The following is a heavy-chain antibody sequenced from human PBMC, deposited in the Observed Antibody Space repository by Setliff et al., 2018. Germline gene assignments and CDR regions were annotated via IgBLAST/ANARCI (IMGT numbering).Heavy chain of an antibody. Sequence: PSETLSLTCSVSGDSINPYYWTWIRQPPGKGLEWIGFIYYSGATTYNPSLKSRVTISVDTSKNQFSLNLNTVTAADTAVYYWARYRNYFDSSGQTQYYFDYWGQGTLVTVSS. V-gene: IGHV4-59*01. CDR2: IYYSGAT. D-gene: IGHD3-22*01. J-gene: IGHJ4*02. CDR1: GDSINPYY. CDR3: ARYRNYFDSSGQTQYYFDY.